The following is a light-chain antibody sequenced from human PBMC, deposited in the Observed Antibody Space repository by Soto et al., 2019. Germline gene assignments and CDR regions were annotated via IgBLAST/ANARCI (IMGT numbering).Light chain of an antibody. V-gene: IGKV3-15*01. J-gene: IGKJ1*01. CDR1: QSVGSN. CDR3: QQYNNWPVT. CDR2: GAS. Sequence: EIVMTQSPATLSVSPGERATLSCRASQSVGSNIAWYLHKPGQAPRLLIYGASTRATGIPARFSGSGSGTEFTLTISSLQSEDFAVYYCQQYNNWPVTFGQGTKVDIK.